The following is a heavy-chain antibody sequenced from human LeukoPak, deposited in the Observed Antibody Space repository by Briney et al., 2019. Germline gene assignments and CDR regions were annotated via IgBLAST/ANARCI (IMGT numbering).Heavy chain of an antibody. D-gene: IGHD6-19*01. Sequence: SETLSLTCAVYGGSFSGYCWSWIRQPPGKGLEWIGEINHSGSTNYNPSLKSRVTMSVDTSKNQFSLKLSSVTAADTAVYYCARDTGSGWEGGFDYWGQGTLVTVSS. CDR2: INHSGST. V-gene: IGHV4-34*01. J-gene: IGHJ4*02. CDR1: GGSFSGYC. CDR3: ARDTGSGWEGGFDY.